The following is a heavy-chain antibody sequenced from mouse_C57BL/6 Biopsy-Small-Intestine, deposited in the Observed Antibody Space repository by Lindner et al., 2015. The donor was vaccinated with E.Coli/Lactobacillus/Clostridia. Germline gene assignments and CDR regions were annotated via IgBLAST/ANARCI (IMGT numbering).Heavy chain of an antibody. CDR2: ISGGSGTI. D-gene: IGHD2-1*01. V-gene: IGHV5-17*01. CDR3: ARGRNYGYPMDY. CDR1: EFTFSDYG. Sequence: VQLQESGGGLVKPGGSRKLSCVASEFTFSDYGMHWVRQAPEKGLEWVAYISGGSGTIYSADTVKGRFTISRDNAKNTLFLQMTSLRSEDTAMYYCARGRNYGYPMDYWGQRTSVTVSS. J-gene: IGHJ4*01.